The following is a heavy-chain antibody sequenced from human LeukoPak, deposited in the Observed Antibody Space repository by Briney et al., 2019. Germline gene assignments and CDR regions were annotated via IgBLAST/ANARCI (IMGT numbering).Heavy chain of an antibody. D-gene: IGHD4-11*01. CDR1: GFPFSGYG. Sequence: GGSLRLSCAASGFPFSGYGMHWVRQAPGKGLQWVAVAYGDGSSQYYADSVKGRFSISKDISKNTLSLQMNSLRAEDTAVYSCATGGNFYYSHWGQGTLVTVSS. V-gene: IGHV3-33*01. CDR2: AYGDGSSQ. J-gene: IGHJ1*01. CDR3: ATGGNFYYSH.